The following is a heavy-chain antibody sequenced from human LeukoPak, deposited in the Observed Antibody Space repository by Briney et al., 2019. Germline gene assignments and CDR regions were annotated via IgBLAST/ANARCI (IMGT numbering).Heavy chain of an antibody. D-gene: IGHD3-16*01. CDR3: AKASWVSSADAVL. CDR2: LRGDGET. CDR1: GFIFRDYA. Sequence: GGSLRLSCAASGFIFRDYAMSWVRQAPAGGLEWVSSLRGDGETFYTDSVNGRFTLSRDHSRNTVYLQLSNLRVEDTAVYYCAKASWVSSADAVLWGQGTLVTVS. V-gene: IGHV3-23*01. J-gene: IGHJ4*02.